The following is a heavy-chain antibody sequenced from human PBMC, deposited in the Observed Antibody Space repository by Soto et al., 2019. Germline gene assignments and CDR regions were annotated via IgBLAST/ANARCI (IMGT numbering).Heavy chain of an antibody. D-gene: IGHD4-17*01. Sequence: QVQLQQWGAGLLKPSETLSLTCAVYGGSFSSYYWSWIRQPPGKGLQWIGEINDSGSTNYNPYLKSRVTISVDTSKNQFSLKLTSVTAADTALYYCARASYPQGLRPKSFFFDYWGQGTLVTVSS. CDR3: ARASYPQGLRPKSFFFDY. J-gene: IGHJ4*02. CDR2: INDSGST. CDR1: GGSFSSYY. V-gene: IGHV4-34*01.